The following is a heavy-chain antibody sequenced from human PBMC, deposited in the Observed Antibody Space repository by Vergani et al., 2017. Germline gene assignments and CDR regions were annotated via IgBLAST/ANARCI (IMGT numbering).Heavy chain of an antibody. CDR3: AKDRGYSSSDY. Sequence: EVQLLESGGGLVQPGGSLRLSCAASGFHFSSYAMSWVRQAPGKGLEWVSTISGSGGCTYYADSVKGRFTISRDNSKNTVYLQMNSLRAEDTAVYYCAKDRGYSSSDYWGQGTLVTVS. V-gene: IGHV3-23*01. D-gene: IGHD6-6*01. CDR2: ISGSGGCT. J-gene: IGHJ4*02. CDR1: GFHFSSYA.